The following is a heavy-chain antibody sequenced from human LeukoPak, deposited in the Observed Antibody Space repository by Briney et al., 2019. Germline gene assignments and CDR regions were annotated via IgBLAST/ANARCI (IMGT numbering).Heavy chain of an antibody. V-gene: IGHV4-4*02. J-gene: IGHJ6*02. CDR2: IYHGDST. Sequence: PSGTLSLTCAVSGGSISGSNWWSWVRQPPGKGLEWIGEIYHGDSTNYTPSLKRRVSISADKSKNESSMKLRSVTAADTAMYYCARGEQQLALDGYRYYGLDVWGQGTTVTVSS. CDR3: ARGEQQLALDGYRYYGLDV. CDR1: GGSISGSNW. D-gene: IGHD6-13*01.